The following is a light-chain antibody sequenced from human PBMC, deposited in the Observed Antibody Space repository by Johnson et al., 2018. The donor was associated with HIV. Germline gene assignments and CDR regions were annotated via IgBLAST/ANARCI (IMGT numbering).Light chain of an antibody. V-gene: IGLV1-51*01. J-gene: IGLJ1*01. CDR1: SSNMGNNY. CDR2: DNN. CDR3: GTLDSSRGACYV. Sequence: QSVLTQPPSVSAALGQKVTTSCSGSSSNMGNNYVSWYKQLPGTAPKLVIYDNNKRPSGIPDRCSGFKSGTADTLGITGIQKGEEADYYFGTLDSSRGACYVFCTRTKVTVL.